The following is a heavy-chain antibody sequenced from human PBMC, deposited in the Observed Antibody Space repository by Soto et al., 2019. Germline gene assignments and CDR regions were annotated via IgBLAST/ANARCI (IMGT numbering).Heavy chain of an antibody. Sequence: QVHPVQSGAEVKKPGASVTVSCKPSSYTFSSSGITWVRQAPGHGLEWVGWINPDNRNTHYAPMVHGRVTMTTDTSTFASSRELRILTSDDTAVYYCARGGEASTPLDSWGQGNLVTVSS. V-gene: IGHV1-18*01. CDR2: INPDNRNT. D-gene: IGHD3-16*01. CDR1: SYTFSSSG. J-gene: IGHJ4*02. CDR3: ARGGEASTPLDS.